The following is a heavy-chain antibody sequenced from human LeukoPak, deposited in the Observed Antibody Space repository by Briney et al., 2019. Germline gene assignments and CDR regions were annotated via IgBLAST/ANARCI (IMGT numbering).Heavy chain of an antibody. V-gene: IGHV3-21*01. D-gene: IGHD6-19*01. J-gene: IGHJ4*02. CDR1: GFTVSSYS. Sequence: GGSLRLSCAASGFTVSSYSMNWVRQVPGKGLEWVSSISSSSYIYYADSVKGRFTISRDNSKIALYLQMNSLRAEDTAVYYCAKSIAVAGFGGGRIFDYWGQGTLVTVSS. CDR2: ISSSSYI. CDR3: AKSIAVAGFGGGRIFDY.